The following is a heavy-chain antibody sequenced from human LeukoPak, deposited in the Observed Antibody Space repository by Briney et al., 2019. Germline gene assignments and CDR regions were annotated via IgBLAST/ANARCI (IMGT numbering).Heavy chain of an antibody. V-gene: IGHV3-11*03. J-gene: IGHJ6*02. CDR2: ISSSDSYT. CDR1: GFSFSDYY. Sequence: GGSLRLSCTASGFSFSDYYMNWIRQAPGKGLEWVSCISSSDSYTNYADSVKGRFTISRDNAKNSLYLQMNSLRAEDTAVYYCARARYGDYYYGMDVWGQGTTVTVSS. CDR3: ARARYGDYYYGMDV. D-gene: IGHD4-17*01.